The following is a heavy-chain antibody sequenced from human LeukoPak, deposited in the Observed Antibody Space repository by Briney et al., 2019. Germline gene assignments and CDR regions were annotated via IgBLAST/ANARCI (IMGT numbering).Heavy chain of an antibody. CDR3: ARELGYGHGFDY. CDR2: IWYDGSNK. V-gene: IGHV3-33*01. J-gene: IGHJ4*02. Sequence: GRSLRLSCAASGFTFSSYGMHWVRQAPGKGLEWVAVIWYDGSNKYYADSVKGRFTISRDNSKNTLYLQMNSLRAEGTAVYYCARELGYGHGFDYWGQGTLVTVSS. CDR1: GFTFSSYG. D-gene: IGHD5-18*01.